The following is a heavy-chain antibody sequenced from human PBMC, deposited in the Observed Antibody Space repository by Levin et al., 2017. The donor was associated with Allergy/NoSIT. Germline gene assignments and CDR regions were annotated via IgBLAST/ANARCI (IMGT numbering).Heavy chain of an antibody. D-gene: IGHD2-21*02. J-gene: IGHJ6*02. V-gene: IGHV3-74*01. CDR2: IKNDGSFT. CDR3: ARDLCSGDCYSGGNGLDV. CDR1: GFTFSTYW. Sequence: LGESLKISCAASGFTFSTYWMHWVRQAPGRGLVWLSRIKNDGSFTNYADSVKGRFTISRDNAKNTLYLQMNSLRAEDTAVYYCARDLCSGDCYSGGNGLDVWGQGTTVTVSS.